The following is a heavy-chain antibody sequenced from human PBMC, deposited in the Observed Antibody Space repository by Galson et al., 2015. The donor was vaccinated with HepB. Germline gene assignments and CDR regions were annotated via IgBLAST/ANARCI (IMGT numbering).Heavy chain of an antibody. J-gene: IGHJ6*02. CDR3: ARLMVRRVMFYYDVDV. CDR2: IDPNKSHT. CDR1: GYTFTPYW. V-gene: IGHV5-10-1*01. Sequence: CGAEVKKPGEYVTISCKGSGYTFTPYWIAWVRQMPGKGLVWLARIDPNKSHTHYSPSFQGHFTISADKSLSTAYRQWISLKASDTAIYYGARLMVRRVMFYYDVDVWGQGTTVSVSS. D-gene: IGHD3-10*01.